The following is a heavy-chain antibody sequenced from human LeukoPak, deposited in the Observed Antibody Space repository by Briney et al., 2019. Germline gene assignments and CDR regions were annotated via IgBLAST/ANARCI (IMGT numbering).Heavy chain of an antibody. V-gene: IGHV3-21*01. CDR1: GFTFSTYT. D-gene: IGHD2-2*02. CDR2: ISSRSSYI. CDR3: AVVVVPAAIRALDY. J-gene: IGHJ4*02. Sequence: GGSLRLSCAASGFTFSTYTMNWVRQAPGKGLEWVSSISSRSSYIYYADSVKGRFTISRDNSKNTLYLQMNSLRAEDTAVYYCAVVVVPAAIRALDYWGQGTLVTVSS.